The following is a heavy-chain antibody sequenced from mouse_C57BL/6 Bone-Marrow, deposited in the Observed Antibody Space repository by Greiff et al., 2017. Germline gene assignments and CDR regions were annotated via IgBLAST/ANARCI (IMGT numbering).Heavy chain of an antibody. CDR3: ARPAGTSY. J-gene: IGHJ3*01. V-gene: IGHV5-6*02. D-gene: IGHD4-1*01. CDR1: GFTFSSYG. CDR2: ISSGGSYT. Sequence: DVKLVESGGDLVKPGGSLKLSCAASGFTFSSYGMSWVRQTPDKRLEWVATISSGGSYTYYPDSVKGRFTISRDNAKNTLYLQMSSLKSEDTAMYYCARPAGTSYWGQGTLVTVSA.